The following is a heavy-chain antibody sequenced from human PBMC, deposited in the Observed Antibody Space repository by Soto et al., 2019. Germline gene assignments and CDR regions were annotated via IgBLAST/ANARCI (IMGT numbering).Heavy chain of an antibody. CDR2: IYWDDDK. CDR3: AHVTDYYIGFQH. CDR1: GFSLSTSGVG. D-gene: IGHD3-22*01. Sequence: QITLKESGPTLVKPTQTLTLTCTFSGFSLSTSGVGVGWIRQPPGKALEWLALIYWDDDKRYSPSLKSRLTITKDTSKNQVVLTMTNMDPVDTATYYCAHVTDYYIGFQHWGQAPWSPSPQ. J-gene: IGHJ1*01. V-gene: IGHV2-5*02.